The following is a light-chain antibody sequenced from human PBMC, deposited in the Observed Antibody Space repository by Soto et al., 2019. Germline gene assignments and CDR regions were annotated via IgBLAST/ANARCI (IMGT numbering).Light chain of an antibody. J-gene: IGKJ2*01. CDR1: QSVSSSY. V-gene: IGKV3-20*01. CDR2: GAS. CDR3: QQYGSAPRYT. Sequence: EIVLTQSPGTLSLSPGERATLSRRASQSVSSSYLAWYQQKPGQAPRLLIYGASSRATGIPDRFSGSGSGTDFTLTISRLEPEDFAVYYCQQYGSAPRYTFGQGTKLEI.